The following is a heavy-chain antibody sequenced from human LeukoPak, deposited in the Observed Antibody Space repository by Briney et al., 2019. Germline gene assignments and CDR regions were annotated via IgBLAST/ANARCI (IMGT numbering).Heavy chain of an antibody. CDR1: GFTFSTYW. V-gene: IGHV3-74*01. Sequence: PGGSLSPSCAASGFTFSTYWMHWARQAPGTGLVWVSLINSDGSSTNYADSVKGRFTISRDNAKNTLYLQMNSLRAEDTAVYYCATDVPAVTIFVYWGEGTLVTVSS. CDR2: INSDGSST. D-gene: IGHD2-2*01. J-gene: IGHJ4*02. CDR3: ATDVPAVTIFVY.